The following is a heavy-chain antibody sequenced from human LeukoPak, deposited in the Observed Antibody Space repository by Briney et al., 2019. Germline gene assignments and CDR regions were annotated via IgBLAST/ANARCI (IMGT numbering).Heavy chain of an antibody. V-gene: IGHV4-38-2*02. Sequence: SETLSLTCTVSGYSISSGYYWGWIRQPPGKGLEWIGSIYHSGSTYYNPSLKSRVTISVDTSKNQFSLKLSPVTAADTAVYYCARDTDWNYTYWGQGTLVTVSS. D-gene: IGHD1-7*01. CDR3: ARDTDWNYTY. CDR1: GYSISSGYY. CDR2: IYHSGST. J-gene: IGHJ4*02.